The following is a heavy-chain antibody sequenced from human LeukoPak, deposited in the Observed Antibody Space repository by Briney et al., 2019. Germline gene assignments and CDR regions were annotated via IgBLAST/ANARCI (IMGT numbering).Heavy chain of an antibody. CDR2: IYYSGST. Sequence: PSETLSLTCTVSGGSISSYYWSWIRQPPGKGLEWIGYIYYSGSTNYKPSLKSRVTISVDTSKNQFSLKLSSVTAADTAVYYCAREGVVGATRGAFQHWGQGTLVTVSS. V-gene: IGHV4-59*12. D-gene: IGHD1-26*01. CDR1: GGSISSYY. CDR3: AREGVVGATRGAFQH. J-gene: IGHJ1*01.